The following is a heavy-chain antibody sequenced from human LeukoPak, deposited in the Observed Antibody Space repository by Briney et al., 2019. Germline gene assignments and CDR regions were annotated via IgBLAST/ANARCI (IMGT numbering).Heavy chain of an antibody. CDR3: ARDQVVGATDP. CDR2: IYYSGST. Sequence: SETLSLTCTVSGGSISSSSYYWGWIRQPPGKGLEWIGSIYYSGSTYYNPSLKSRVTISVDTSKNQFSLKLSSVTAADTAVYYCARDQVVGATDPWGQGTLVTVSS. V-gene: IGHV4-39*02. CDR1: GGSISSSSYY. D-gene: IGHD1-26*01. J-gene: IGHJ5*02.